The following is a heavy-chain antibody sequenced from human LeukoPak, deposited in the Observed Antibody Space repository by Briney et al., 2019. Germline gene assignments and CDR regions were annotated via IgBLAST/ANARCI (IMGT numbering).Heavy chain of an antibody. CDR3: AKSQYGYDSSGYRPFDY. CDR2: IRYDGSNK. V-gene: IGHV3-30*02. D-gene: IGHD3-22*01. J-gene: IGHJ4*02. Sequence: GGSLRLSCAASGFTFSSYGMHWVRQAPGKGLEWVAFIRYDGSNKYYADSVKGRFTISRDNSKNTLYLQMNSLRAEVTAVYYCAKSQYGYDSSGYRPFDYWGQGTLVTVSS. CDR1: GFTFSSYG.